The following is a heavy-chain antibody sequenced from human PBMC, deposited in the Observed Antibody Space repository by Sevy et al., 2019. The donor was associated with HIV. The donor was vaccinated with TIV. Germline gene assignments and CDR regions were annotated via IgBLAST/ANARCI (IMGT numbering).Heavy chain of an antibody. D-gene: IGHD2-2*01. J-gene: IGHJ6*02. CDR2: IKRDGSEK. Sequence: GGSLRLSCTASGFSFNMYWMSWVRQAPGQGLEWVAHIKRDGSEKYYVDSVRGRFTISRDNAKNSLYLQMNSLRAEDTAVYYCARDCSSTSCRWGLDVWGQGTTVTVS. CDR3: ARDCSSTSCRWGLDV. CDR1: GFSFNMYW. V-gene: IGHV3-7*03.